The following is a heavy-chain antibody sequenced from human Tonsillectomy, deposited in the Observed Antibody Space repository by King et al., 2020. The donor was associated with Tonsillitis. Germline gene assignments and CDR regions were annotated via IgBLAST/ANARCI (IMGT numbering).Heavy chain of an antibody. Sequence: VQLVESGGGVVQPGRSLRLSCAASGFTFSDYGMHWVRQAPGKGLEWVAVISYDGSHKYYADSVKGRFTISRDNSKNTLYLQMNSQRDEDTAVYYCVRTADGGTHWYFDLWGRGTLVTVSS. D-gene: IGHD4-23*01. CDR3: VRTADGGTHWYFDL. J-gene: IGHJ2*01. V-gene: IGHV3-33*05. CDR2: ISYDGSHK. CDR1: GFTFSDYG.